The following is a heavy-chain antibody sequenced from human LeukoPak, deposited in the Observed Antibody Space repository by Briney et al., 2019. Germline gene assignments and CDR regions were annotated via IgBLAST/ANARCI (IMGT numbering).Heavy chain of an antibody. Sequence: GRSLRLSCAASGFTVSSNYMSWVRQAPGKGLEWVSLIYSGRRIFYADSVKGRFIISTDNSKNTLYLQMNSLRAEDTAVYYCASGYSYGKVDYWGQGTLVTVSS. CDR3: ASGYSYGKVDY. CDR1: GFTVSSNY. V-gene: IGHV3-66*01. CDR2: IYSGRRI. J-gene: IGHJ4*02. D-gene: IGHD5-18*01.